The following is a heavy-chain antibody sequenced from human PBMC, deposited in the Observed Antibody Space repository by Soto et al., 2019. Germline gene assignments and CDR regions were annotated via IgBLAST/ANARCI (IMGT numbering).Heavy chain of an antibody. Sequence: GDSLKISCKGSGYSVTSYWISWVRQMPGKGLEWMGRIDPSDSYTNYSPSFQGHVTISADKSISTAYLQWSSLRASDTAMYYCARRRYWNGAFDIWGQGTMVTVSS. CDR3: ARRRYWNGAFDI. D-gene: IGHD1-1*01. J-gene: IGHJ3*02. CDR2: IDPSDSYT. CDR1: GYSVTSYW. V-gene: IGHV5-10-1*01.